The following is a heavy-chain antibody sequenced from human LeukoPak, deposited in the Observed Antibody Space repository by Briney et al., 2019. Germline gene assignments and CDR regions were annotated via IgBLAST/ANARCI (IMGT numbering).Heavy chain of an antibody. D-gene: IGHD2-2*01. V-gene: IGHV4-4*09. J-gene: IGHJ5*02. CDR2: THTSGSP. Sequence: SETLSLTCAVSGGSMTHYFWNWIRQPPGKGLEWIGYTHTSGSPDYSRSLKSRVTISLDTSKNQFSLMLSSVTAADTAVYFCARATQRYCSGTTCFPYWFDTWGQGTLATVSS. CDR3: ARATQRYCSGTTCFPYWFDT. CDR1: GGSMTHYF.